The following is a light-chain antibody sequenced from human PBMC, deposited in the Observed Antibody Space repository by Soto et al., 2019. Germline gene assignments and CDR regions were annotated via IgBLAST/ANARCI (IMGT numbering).Light chain of an antibody. CDR3: QQSYSNPYT. CDR2: AAS. CDR1: QSIISY. Sequence: DIQMTQSPSSLSASVGDRVTITCRASQSIISYLNWYQQKPGKAPKLLIYAASSLQSGVPSRFSGSGSGTDFTLTISSLQPEDFATYYCQQSYSNPYTFGQGTKLEIK. V-gene: IGKV1-39*01. J-gene: IGKJ2*01.